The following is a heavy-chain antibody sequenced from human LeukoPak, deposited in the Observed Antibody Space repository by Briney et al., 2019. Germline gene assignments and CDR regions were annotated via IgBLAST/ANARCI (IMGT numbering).Heavy chain of an antibody. CDR2: IRSKAFGGTP. Sequence: GGSLRLSCSASGFTSDDYAVSWFRQAPGKGLEWVGFIRSKAFGGTPEYAASVRGRFTISRDDSKSIAYLQMNSLKTEDTAVYYCTRNTVTVHFDYWSQGTLVTVSS. D-gene: IGHD4-17*01. CDR1: GFTSDDYA. V-gene: IGHV3-49*03. J-gene: IGHJ4*02. CDR3: TRNTVTVHFDY.